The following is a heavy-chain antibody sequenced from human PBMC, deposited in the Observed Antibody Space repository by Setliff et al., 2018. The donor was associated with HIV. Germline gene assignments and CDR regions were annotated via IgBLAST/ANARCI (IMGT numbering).Heavy chain of an antibody. CDR1: GASIGRRSDC. J-gene: IGHJ6*03. V-gene: IGHV4-39*01. D-gene: IGHD6-6*01. CDR3: ARHGDSSSSPYHYYYYMDV. Sequence: PSETLSLTCTVSGASIGRRSDCWGWIRQPPGKGLEWIGSIYYSGSTYYNPSLKSRVTISVDTSKNLFSLKLSSVNAADTAVYYCARHGDSSSSPYHYYYYMDVWGKGTTVTVSS. CDR2: IYYSGST.